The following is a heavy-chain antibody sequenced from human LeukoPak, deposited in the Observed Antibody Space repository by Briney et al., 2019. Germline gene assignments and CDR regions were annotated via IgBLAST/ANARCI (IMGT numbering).Heavy chain of an antibody. Sequence: SETLSLTCTVSGGSISSSSYYWGWIRQPPGKGLEWIGSIYYSGKTYYNPSLKSRVTISVDTSKNQFSLKLSSVTAADTAVYYCARDGDVDSTTGAFDIWGQGTMVTVSS. D-gene: IGHD7-27*01. J-gene: IGHJ3*02. CDR1: GGSISSSSYY. V-gene: IGHV4-39*07. CDR3: ARDGDVDSTTGAFDI. CDR2: IYYSGKT.